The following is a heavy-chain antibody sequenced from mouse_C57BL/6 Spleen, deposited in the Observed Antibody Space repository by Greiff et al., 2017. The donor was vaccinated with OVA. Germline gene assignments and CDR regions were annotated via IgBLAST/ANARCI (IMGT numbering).Heavy chain of an antibody. V-gene: IGHV5-6*01. D-gene: IGHD2-3*01. CDR3: ARHDDGYYPFAY. CDR1: GFTFSSYG. CDR2: ISSGGSYT. J-gene: IGHJ3*01. Sequence: EVQLVESGGDLVKPGGSLKLSCAASGFTFSSYGMSWVRQTPDKRLEWVATISSGGSYTYYPDSVKGRFTISRDNAKNTLYLQMSSLKSEDTAMYYCARHDDGYYPFAYWGQGTLVTVSA.